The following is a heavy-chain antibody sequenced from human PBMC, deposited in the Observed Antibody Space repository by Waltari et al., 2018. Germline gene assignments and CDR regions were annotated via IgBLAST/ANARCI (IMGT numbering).Heavy chain of an antibody. CDR1: GYTLTDLS. J-gene: IGHJ4*02. D-gene: IGHD3-10*01. CDR3: ARERGSSGVYYIDY. V-gene: IGHV1-24*01. Sequence: QVQLVQSGAEVKKPGASLKVSCKVSGYTLTDLSMHWVRQAPGQGLEWMGGFDPEDGETIYAQNFQGRVTMSEDTSTDTAYMELSSLRSEDTAIYFCARERGSSGVYYIDYWGQGTLVSVSS. CDR2: FDPEDGET.